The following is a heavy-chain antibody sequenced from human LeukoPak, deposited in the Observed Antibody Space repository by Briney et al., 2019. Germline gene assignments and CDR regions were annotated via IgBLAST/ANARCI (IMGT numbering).Heavy chain of an antibody. CDR1: GFTFSSYG. Sequence: PGRSLRLSCAASGFTFSSYGMHWVRQAPGKGLEWVAVIWYDGSNKYYADSVKGRFTIPRDNSKNTLYLQMNSLRAEDTAVYYCARDHGIAVAGTRYFDLWGRGTLVTVSS. D-gene: IGHD6-19*01. CDR2: IWYDGSNK. V-gene: IGHV3-33*01. J-gene: IGHJ2*01. CDR3: ARDHGIAVAGTRYFDL.